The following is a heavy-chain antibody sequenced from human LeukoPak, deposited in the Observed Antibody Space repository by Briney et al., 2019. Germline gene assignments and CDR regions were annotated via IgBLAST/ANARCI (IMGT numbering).Heavy chain of an antibody. J-gene: IGHJ4*02. CDR3: ARSHDQSYYYDSSGYWSGFDY. Sequence: GRSLRLSCAASGCTFSSYAMHWVRQAPGKGLERVAVISYDGSNKYYADSVKGRFTISRDNSKNTLYLQMNSLRAEDTAVYYCARSHDQSYYYDSSGYWSGFDYWGQGTLVTVSS. V-gene: IGHV3-30*04. D-gene: IGHD3-22*01. CDR2: ISYDGSNK. CDR1: GCTFSSYA.